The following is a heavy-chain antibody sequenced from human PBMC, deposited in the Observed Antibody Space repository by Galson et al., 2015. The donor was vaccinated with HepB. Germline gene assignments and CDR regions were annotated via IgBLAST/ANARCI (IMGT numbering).Heavy chain of an antibody. CDR2: ISYDGSNK. Sequence: SLRLSCAASGFTFSNCGMHWVRQAPGKGLEWVAVISYDGSNKYYADSVKGRFTISRDNSKNTLYLQMNSLRAEDKALYYCAKDPYLYSALAGTMAGFDYWGQGTLVTVSS. D-gene: IGHD6-19*01. CDR1: GFTFSNCG. J-gene: IGHJ4*02. CDR3: AKDPYLYSALAGTMAGFDY. V-gene: IGHV3-30*18.